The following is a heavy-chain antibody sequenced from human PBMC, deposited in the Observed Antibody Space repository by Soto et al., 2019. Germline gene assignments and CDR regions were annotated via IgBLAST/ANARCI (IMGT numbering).Heavy chain of an antibody. J-gene: IGHJ6*02. CDR1: GCTFSSYL. CDR2: IKQDGSEK. Sequence: GGSLRLSCAASGCTFSSYLMSWVRQAPGKGLEWVANIKQDGSEKYYVDSVKGRFTISRDNAKNSLYLQMNSLRAEDTAVYYCARDRYSYYDFWSGSLPYYYYGMDVWGQGTTVTVSS. D-gene: IGHD3-3*01. CDR3: ARDRYSYYDFWSGSLPYYYYGMDV. V-gene: IGHV3-7*01.